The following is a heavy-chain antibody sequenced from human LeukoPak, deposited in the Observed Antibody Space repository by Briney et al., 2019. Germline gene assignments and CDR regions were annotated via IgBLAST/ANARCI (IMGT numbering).Heavy chain of an antibody. Sequence: SQTLSLTCTVSGGSISSGSYYWSWIRQPAGKGLEWFGRIYTSGSTNYNPSLKSRVTISVDTSKNQFSLKLSSVTAADTAVYYCASWVLSGYFDYWGQGTLVTVSS. D-gene: IGHD2-15*01. CDR1: GGSISSGSYY. V-gene: IGHV4-61*02. CDR2: IYTSGST. J-gene: IGHJ4*02. CDR3: ASWVLSGYFDY.